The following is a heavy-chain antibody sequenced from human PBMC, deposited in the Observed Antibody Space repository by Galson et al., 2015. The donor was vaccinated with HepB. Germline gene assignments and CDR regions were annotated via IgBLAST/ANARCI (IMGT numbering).Heavy chain of an antibody. D-gene: IGHD6-13*01. Sequence: SVKVSCKASGGTFSSYAISWVRQAPGQGLEWMGRIIPILGIANYAQKFQGRVTITADKSTSTAYMELSSLRSEDTAVYYCARDSLLGYSSSLYYFDYWGQGTLVTVSS. CDR3: ARDSLLGYSSSLYYFDY. J-gene: IGHJ4*02. V-gene: IGHV1-69*04. CDR1: GGTFSSYA. CDR2: IIPILGIA.